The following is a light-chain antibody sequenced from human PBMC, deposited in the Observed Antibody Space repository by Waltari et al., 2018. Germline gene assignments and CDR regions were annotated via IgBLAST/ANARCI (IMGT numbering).Light chain of an antibody. CDR2: DVS. Sequence: QNNPGKAPKLVSSDVSKWPSGVSNRFSGSKSGNTASLTISGLQAEDEADYFCSSFTTSSASDFVFGTGTKVTVL. J-gene: IGLJ1*01. V-gene: IGLV2-14*03. CDR3: SSFTTSSASDFV.